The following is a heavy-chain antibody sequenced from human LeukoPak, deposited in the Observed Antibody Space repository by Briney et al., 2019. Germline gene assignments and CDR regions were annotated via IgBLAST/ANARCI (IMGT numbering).Heavy chain of an antibody. CDR1: GFTFSSYG. V-gene: IGHV3-30*18. Sequence: GGSLRLSCAASGFTFSSYGMHWVRQAPGKGLEWVAVISYDGSNKYYADSVKGRFTISRDNSKNTLYLQMNSLRAEDTAVYYCAKDYRPAYYYDSSGYQPSDCWGQGTLVTVSS. CDR3: AKDYRPAYYYDSSGYQPSDC. D-gene: IGHD3-22*01. J-gene: IGHJ4*02. CDR2: ISYDGSNK.